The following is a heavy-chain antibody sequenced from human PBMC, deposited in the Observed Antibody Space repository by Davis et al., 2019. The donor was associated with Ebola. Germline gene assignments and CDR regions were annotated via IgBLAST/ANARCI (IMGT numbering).Heavy chain of an antibody. D-gene: IGHD6-13*01. Sequence: GGSLRLSCAASGFTFSSYGMHWVRQAPGKGLEWVAVISYDGSNKYYADSVKGRFTISRDNSKNTLYLQMNSLRAEDTAVYYCAKDSSSWLLYYYYGMDVWGQGTTVTVSS. CDR1: GFTFSSYG. CDR3: AKDSSSWLLYYYYGMDV. J-gene: IGHJ6*02. V-gene: IGHV3-30*18. CDR2: ISYDGSNK.